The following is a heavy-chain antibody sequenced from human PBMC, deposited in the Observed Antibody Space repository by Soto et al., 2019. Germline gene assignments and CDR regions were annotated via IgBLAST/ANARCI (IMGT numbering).Heavy chain of an antibody. CDR1: GGSISSSSYY. CDR3: AVYYGSGSYYSSLWYYYYMDV. J-gene: IGHJ6*03. Sequence: SETLSLTCTVSGGSISSSSYYWGWIRQPPGKGLEWFGSIYYSGSTYYNPSLKSRVTISVDTSKNQFSLKLSSVTAADTAVYYCAVYYGSGSYYSSLWYYYYMDVWGKGTTVTVSS. CDR2: IYYSGST. V-gene: IGHV4-39*01. D-gene: IGHD3-10*01.